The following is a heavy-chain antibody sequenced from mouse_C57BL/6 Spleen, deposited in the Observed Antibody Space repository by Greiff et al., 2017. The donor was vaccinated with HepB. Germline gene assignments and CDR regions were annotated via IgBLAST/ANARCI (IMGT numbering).Heavy chain of an antibody. J-gene: IGHJ3*01. V-gene: IGHV1-15*01. CDR3: TREGGYYDWFAY. CDR2: IDPETGGT. Sequence: VKVVESGAELVRPGASVTLSCKASGYTFTDYEMHWVKQTPVHGLEWIGAIDPETGGTAYNQKFKGKAILTADKSSSTAYMELRSLTSEDSAVYYCTREGGYYDWFAYWGQGTLVTVSA. CDR1: GYTFTDYE. D-gene: IGHD2-3*01.